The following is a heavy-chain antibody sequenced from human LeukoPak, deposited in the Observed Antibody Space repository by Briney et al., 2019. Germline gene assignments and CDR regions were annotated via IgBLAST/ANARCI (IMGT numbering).Heavy chain of an antibody. CDR3: ARRGYSRRNNWFDP. CDR1: GYSISSGYY. CDR2: IYHSGST. J-gene: IGHJ5*02. V-gene: IGHV4-38-2*02. Sequence: SETLSLTCTVSGYSISSGYYWGWIRQPPGKGLEWIGSIYHSGSTYYNPSLKSRVTISVDTSKNQFSLKLSSVTAADTAVYYCARRGYSRRNNWFDPWGQGTLVTVSS. D-gene: IGHD5-18*01.